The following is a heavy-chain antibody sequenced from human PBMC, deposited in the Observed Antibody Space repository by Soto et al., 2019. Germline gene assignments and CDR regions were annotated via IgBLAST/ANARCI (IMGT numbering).Heavy chain of an antibody. V-gene: IGHV3-7*01. J-gene: IGHJ6*03. CDR1: GFTFSSYW. D-gene: IGHD5-18*01. CDR2: IKQDGSEK. CDR3: ARRGYSYGYYYYYMDV. Sequence: GGSLSLSCAASGFTFSSYWMSWVRQAPGKGLEWVANIKQDGSEKYYVDSVKGRFTISRDNAKNSLYLQMNSLRAEDTAVYYCARRGYSYGYYYYYMDVWGKGTTVTVSS.